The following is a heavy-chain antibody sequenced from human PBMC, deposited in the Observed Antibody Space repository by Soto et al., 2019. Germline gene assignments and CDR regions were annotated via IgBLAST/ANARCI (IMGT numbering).Heavy chain of an antibody. V-gene: IGHV1-18*01. CDR2: ISGYNGHT. D-gene: IGHD3-10*01. CDR3: ARDADYGGNYWYFDL. Sequence: QVQLVQSGAEGKKPGASVKVSCKASGYTFTTYGITWGRQAPGQGLEWMGRISGYNGHTNYAQKVQDRVTMTTDTYTSTANRELRNLISDDTGVYYCARDADYGGNYWYFDLWGRGTLVTVSS. CDR1: GYTFTTYG. J-gene: IGHJ2*01.